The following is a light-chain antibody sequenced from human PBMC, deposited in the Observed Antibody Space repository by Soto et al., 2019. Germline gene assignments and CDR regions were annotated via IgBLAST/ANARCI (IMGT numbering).Light chain of an antibody. V-gene: IGLV2-14*01. Sequence: QSVLTQPASVSGSPGQSITISCTGTGSDIGGYDYVSWYQQHPGKVPKLMIFEVSNRPSGVSYRFSGSKSGNTASLTISGLQAEDEADYYCSSYTGSSTLYVFGTGTKVT. CDR3: SSYTGSSTLYV. J-gene: IGLJ1*01. CDR2: EVS. CDR1: GSDIGGYDY.